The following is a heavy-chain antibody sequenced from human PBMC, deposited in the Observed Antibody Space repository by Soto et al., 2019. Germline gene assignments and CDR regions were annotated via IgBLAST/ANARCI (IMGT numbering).Heavy chain of an antibody. Sequence: EVQLVDSGGGLIQPGGSLRLSCAASGFSVSSSHMIWVRQAPGKGLEWVSVIYSGGATYYAVSVKGRFTISRDRSKNTVKLHMNGLRTEDTARDHRAKLGPYVSESKSFRHNCIGTWGQGTLVTVS. J-gene: IGHJ4*02. CDR2: IYSGGAT. CDR1: GFSVSSSH. CDR3: AKLGPYVSESKSFRHNCIGT. D-gene: IGHD3-10*01. V-gene: IGHV3-53*01.